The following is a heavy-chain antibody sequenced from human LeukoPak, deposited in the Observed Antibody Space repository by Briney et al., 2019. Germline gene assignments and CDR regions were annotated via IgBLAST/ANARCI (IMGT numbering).Heavy chain of an antibody. V-gene: IGHV3-23*01. CDR2: ISGSGGST. J-gene: IGHJ6*03. Sequence: PGGSLRLSCAASGFTFSSYAMSWVRQAPGKGLEWVSAISGSGGSTYYADSVKGRFTISRDNSKNTLYLQMNSMRAEDTAVYYCARHDGVIIHGNQFYYMDVWGKGTTITVSS. CDR3: ARHDGVIIHGNQFYYMDV. D-gene: IGHD3-3*01. CDR1: GFTFSSYA.